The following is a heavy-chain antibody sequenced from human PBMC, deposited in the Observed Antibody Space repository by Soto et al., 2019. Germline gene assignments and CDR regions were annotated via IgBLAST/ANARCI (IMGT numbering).Heavy chain of an antibody. V-gene: IGHV1-69*13. D-gene: IGHD5-12*01. CDR2: IIPVFGTP. CDR3: ARPRGNSGYDAFDI. CDR1: GATLDTFINFG. Sequence: SVKVSCKASGATLDTFINFGITWVRRAPGQGLEWMGGIIPVFGTPHYAQKFQGRLTISADESTRTAYMELNSLRSEDTAVYYCARPRGNSGYDAFDIWGQGTMVTVSS. J-gene: IGHJ3*02.